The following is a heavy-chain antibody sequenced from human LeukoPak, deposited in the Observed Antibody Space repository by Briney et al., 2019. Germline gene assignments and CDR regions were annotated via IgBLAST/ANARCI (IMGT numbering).Heavy chain of an antibody. J-gene: IGHJ2*01. CDR3: VRGPWASGTQITTLDL. D-gene: IGHD3-10*01. Sequence: GGSLRLSCAASGFTFSTYGMHWVRQAPGKGLEWVALIWYDGSNKDYADSVKGRFSISRDNSKNTLYLQMNCLRAEDTAVYYCVRGPWASGTQITTLDLWGRGTLVTVSS. CDR1: GFTFSTYG. CDR2: IWYDGSNK. V-gene: IGHV3-33*01.